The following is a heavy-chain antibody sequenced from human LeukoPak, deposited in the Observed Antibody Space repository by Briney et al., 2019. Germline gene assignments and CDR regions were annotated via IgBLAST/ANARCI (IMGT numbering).Heavy chain of an antibody. CDR3: AGRDPGSTVNPLWDYYYYMDV. J-gene: IGHJ6*03. V-gene: IGHV4-61*02. D-gene: IGHD4-11*01. Sequence: SETLSLTCTVSGGSISSGSYYWSWIRQPAGKGLEWIGRIYTSGSTNYNPSLKSRVTISVDTSKNQFSLKLSSVTAADAAVYYCAGRDPGSTVNPLWDYYYYMDVWGKGTTVTVSS. CDR1: GGSISSGSYY. CDR2: IYTSGST.